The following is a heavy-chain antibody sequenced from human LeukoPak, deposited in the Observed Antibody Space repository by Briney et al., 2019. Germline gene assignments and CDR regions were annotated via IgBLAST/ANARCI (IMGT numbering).Heavy chain of an antibody. V-gene: IGHV1-2*02. CDR2: INPNSGGT. CDR1: GYTFTDYF. Sequence: ASVKVSCKASGYTFTDYFIHWVRQAPGQGLEWMGWINPNSGGTNYAQKFQGRVTMTRDTSISTAYMELSRLRSDDTAVYYCARDSDTAVWSGAFDIWGQGTMVTVSS. J-gene: IGHJ3*02. CDR3: ARDSDTAVWSGAFDI. D-gene: IGHD5-18*01.